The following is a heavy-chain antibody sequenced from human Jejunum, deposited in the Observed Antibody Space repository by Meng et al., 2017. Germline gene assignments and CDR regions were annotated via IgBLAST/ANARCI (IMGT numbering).Heavy chain of an antibody. J-gene: IGHJ4*02. V-gene: IGHV3-30*01. Sequence: GESLKISCAASGFSFSSFAMVWVRQAPGKGLEWVAVISYDGSNKYYADSVKGRFTISRDNSKNTLYLQMDSLRVEDTAVYYCASWFGESNCWGQGTLVTVSS. CDR2: ISYDGSNK. D-gene: IGHD3-10*01. CDR3: ASWFGESNC. CDR1: GFSFSSFA.